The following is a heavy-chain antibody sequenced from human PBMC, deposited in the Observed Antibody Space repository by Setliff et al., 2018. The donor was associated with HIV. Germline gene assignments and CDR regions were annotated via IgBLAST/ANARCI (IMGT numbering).Heavy chain of an antibody. D-gene: IGHD3-10*01. J-gene: IGHJ4*02. CDR1: GGSIRSSNSY. Sequence: PSETLSLTCTVSGGSIRSSNSYWGWIRQPPGKGLEWIANIYYSGSTYYNPSLKSRVTISIDKSVNHFSLTLSSVTVADTAVYYCATVPPSGTYLDYWGPGMLVTVSS. V-gene: IGHV4-39*07. CDR3: ATVPPSGTYLDY. CDR2: IYYSGST.